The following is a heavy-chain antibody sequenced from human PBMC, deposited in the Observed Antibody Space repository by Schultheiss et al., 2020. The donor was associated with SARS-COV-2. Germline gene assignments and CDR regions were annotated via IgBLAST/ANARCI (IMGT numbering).Heavy chain of an antibody. D-gene: IGHD2-15*01. CDR2: ISYDGSNK. CDR3: ARDRLGYCSGGSCYSQRYDAFDI. J-gene: IGHJ3*02. CDR1: GFTFSSYG. Sequence: GGSLRLSCAASGFTFSSYGMHWVRQAPGKGLEWVAVISYDGSNKYYADSVKGRFTISRDNAKNSLYLQMNSLRAEDTAVYYCARDRLGYCSGGSCYSQRYDAFDIWGQGTMVTVSS. V-gene: IGHV3-30*03.